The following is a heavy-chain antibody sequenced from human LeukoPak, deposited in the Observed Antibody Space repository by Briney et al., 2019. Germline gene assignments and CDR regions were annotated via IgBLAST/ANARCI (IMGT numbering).Heavy chain of an antibody. CDR1: GFTFSSYG. Sequence: GGSLRLSCAASGFTFSSYGMHWVRQAPGKGLEWVTYIRYDGVNAYYADSVKGRFTISRDNAKNSLYLQMNSLRAEDTAVYYCARDSGTEYYYYYGMDVWGQGTTVTVSS. J-gene: IGHJ6*02. D-gene: IGHD2-2*01. V-gene: IGHV3-30*02. CDR2: IRYDGVNA. CDR3: ARDSGTEYYYYYGMDV.